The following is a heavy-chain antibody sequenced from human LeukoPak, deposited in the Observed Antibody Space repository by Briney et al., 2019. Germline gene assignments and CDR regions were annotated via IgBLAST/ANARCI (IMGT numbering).Heavy chain of an antibody. CDR1: GYTFTGYY. Sequence: ASVKVSCKASGYTFTGYYMHWVRQAPGQGLEWMGWINPNSGGTNYAQKFQGRVTMTRDTSISTAYMELSRLRSDDTAVYYCARHDAYSSGCFGYWGQGTLVSVSS. CDR2: INPNSGGT. D-gene: IGHD6-19*01. V-gene: IGHV1-2*02. J-gene: IGHJ4*02. CDR3: ARHDAYSSGCFGY.